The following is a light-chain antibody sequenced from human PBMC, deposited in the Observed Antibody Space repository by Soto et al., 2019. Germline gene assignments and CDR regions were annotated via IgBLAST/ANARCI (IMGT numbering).Light chain of an antibody. Sequence: EILMTQSPLTLSVSPGEGATLSCRASQNINSNLAWYQQRPGQAPRVLIYGASSRASGIPDRFSGSGSGTDFTLTINRLEPDDFAVYYWQQYKDWPPLTFGGGTSVESK. CDR1: QNINSN. CDR2: GAS. CDR3: QQYKDWPPLT. J-gene: IGKJ4*01. V-gene: IGKV3D-15*01.